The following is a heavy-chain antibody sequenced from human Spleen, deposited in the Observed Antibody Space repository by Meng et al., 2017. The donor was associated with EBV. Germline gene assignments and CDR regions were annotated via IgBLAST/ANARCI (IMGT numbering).Heavy chain of an antibody. Sequence: GQPPGAGPGERNPSETLSLTRTVSGVSVRRASYYWTWIPQPPGKALEWIGYIHYSGNPNYNSSLKRRVTISVDMSKNQFSLRLSSVTAADTAVYYCARLFYYGSGRLKFDFWGQGTLVTVSS. CDR2: IHYSGNP. J-gene: IGHJ4*02. CDR1: GVSVRRASYY. V-gene: IGHV4-61*01. D-gene: IGHD3-10*01. CDR3: ARLFYYGSGRLKFDF.